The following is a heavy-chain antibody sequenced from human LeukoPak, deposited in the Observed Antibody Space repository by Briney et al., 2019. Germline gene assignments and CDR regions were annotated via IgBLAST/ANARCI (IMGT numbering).Heavy chain of an antibody. J-gene: IGHJ4*02. Sequence: SETLSLTCAVYGGSFSGYYWSWIRQPPGKALEWIGEINHSGSTNYNPSLKSRVTISVDTSKNQFSLKLSSVTAADTAVYYCARCQGRSTSCYRGTDYWGQGTLVTVSS. V-gene: IGHV4-34*01. CDR2: INHSGST. D-gene: IGHD2-2*02. CDR1: GGSFSGYY. CDR3: ARCQGRSTSCYRGTDY.